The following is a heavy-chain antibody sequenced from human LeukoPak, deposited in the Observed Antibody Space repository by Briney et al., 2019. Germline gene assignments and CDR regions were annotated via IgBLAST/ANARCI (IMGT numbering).Heavy chain of an antibody. V-gene: IGHV3-13*04. CDR2: ISFAGDT. Sequence: GGSLRLYCAAFEFTFSSYDMHWVRQSTGKGLEWVSAISFAGDTYYAGSVKGRFTISRENAKNSLYLQMDSLRAGDTALYYCARGNILTGYEYWGQGTLVTVSS. CDR1: EFTFSSYD. D-gene: IGHD3-9*01. CDR3: ARGNILTGYEY. J-gene: IGHJ4*02.